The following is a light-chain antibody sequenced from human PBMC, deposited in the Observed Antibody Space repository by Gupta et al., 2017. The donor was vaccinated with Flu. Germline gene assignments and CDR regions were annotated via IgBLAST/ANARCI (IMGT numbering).Light chain of an antibody. CDR3: LQEDKSPYT. Sequence: PFSLSASVGDRVTVTCLASQGIRNDLARYQQKPGKAPKLLIYAVSRVHSGVPSRFSGSESGTDFTLTISRLQAEDFATYYCLQEDKSPYTVGEGTKMEIK. J-gene: IGKJ2*01. CDR1: QGIRND. V-gene: IGKV1-6*01. CDR2: AVS.